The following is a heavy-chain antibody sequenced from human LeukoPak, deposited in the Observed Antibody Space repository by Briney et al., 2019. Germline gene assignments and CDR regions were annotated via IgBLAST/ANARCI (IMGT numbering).Heavy chain of an antibody. CDR1: GFTFSSYS. CDR3: TRDQNFYGSGRGFDP. D-gene: IGHD3-10*01. V-gene: IGHV3-21*05. Sequence: AGGSLRLSCAASGFTFSSYSMNWVRQAPGKGLEWGSYITSSNSYIYYADSVKGRFTISRDNAKNSLYLQMNSLRAEDTAIYYCTRDQNFYGSGRGFDPWGQGTLVTVSS. CDR2: ITSSNSYI. J-gene: IGHJ5*02.